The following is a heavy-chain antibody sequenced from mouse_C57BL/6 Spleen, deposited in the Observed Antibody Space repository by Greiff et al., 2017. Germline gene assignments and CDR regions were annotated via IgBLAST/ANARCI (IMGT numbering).Heavy chain of an antibody. CDR3: ARGGKTRRYAMDY. V-gene: IGHV5-17*01. J-gene: IGHJ4*01. Sequence: EVQLVESGGGLVKPGGSLKLSCAASGFTFSDYGMHWVRQAPERGLEWVAYISSGSSTIYYADTVKGRFTISRDNAKNTLFLQMTSLRSEDTAMYYCARGGKTRRYAMDYWGQGTSVTVSS. D-gene: IGHD2-1*01. CDR1: GFTFSDYG. CDR2: ISSGSSTI.